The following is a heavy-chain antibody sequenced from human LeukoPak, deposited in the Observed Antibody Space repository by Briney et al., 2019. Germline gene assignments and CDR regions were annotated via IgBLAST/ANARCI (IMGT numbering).Heavy chain of an antibody. CDR2: IYPGDSDT. Sequence: GEPLKISCKGSGYRFSTYWIGWVRQMPGKGLEWMGIIYPGDSDTRYSPSFQGQVTISADKSISTAYLQWSSLKASDTAMYYCATSGAAAGRPSFDSWGQGTLVTVSS. CDR3: ATSGAAAGRPSFDS. V-gene: IGHV5-51*01. D-gene: IGHD6-13*01. CDR1: GYRFSTYW. J-gene: IGHJ4*02.